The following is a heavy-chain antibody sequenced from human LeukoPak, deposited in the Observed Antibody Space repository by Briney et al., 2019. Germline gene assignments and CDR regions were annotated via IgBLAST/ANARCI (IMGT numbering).Heavy chain of an antibody. CDR2: ISSSGSTI. D-gene: IGHD3-22*01. Sequence: PGGSLRLSCAASGFTFSDYYMSWIRQAPGKGLEWVSYISSSGSTIYYADSVKGRFTISRDNAKNSLYLQMNSLRAEDTAVYYCAKTYRENDSSGYFGYWGQGTLVTVSS. CDR3: AKTYRENDSSGYFGY. V-gene: IGHV3-11*01. CDR1: GFTFSDYY. J-gene: IGHJ4*02.